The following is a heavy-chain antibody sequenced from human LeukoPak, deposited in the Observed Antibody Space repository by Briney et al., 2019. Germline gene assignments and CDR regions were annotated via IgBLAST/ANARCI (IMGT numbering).Heavy chain of an antibody. Sequence: SVKVSCKASGGTFSSYAISWVRQAPGQGLEWMGGIIPIFGTANYAQKFQGRVTITTDESTSTAYMELSSLRSEDTAVYYCAREGGYCSSTSCFTYYYMDVWGKGTTVTVSS. D-gene: IGHD2-2*01. J-gene: IGHJ6*03. CDR2: IIPIFGTA. CDR1: GGTFSSYA. V-gene: IGHV1-69*05. CDR3: AREGGYCSSTSCFTYYYMDV.